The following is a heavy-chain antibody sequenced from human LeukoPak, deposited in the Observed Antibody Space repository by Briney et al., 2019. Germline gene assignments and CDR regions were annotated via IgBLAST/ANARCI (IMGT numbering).Heavy chain of an antibody. CDR3: ETQGMAAADTRYYYYGMDV. J-gene: IGHJ6*02. CDR1: GFTFSSYA. CDR2: ISGSGGST. D-gene: IGHD6-13*01. V-gene: IGHV3-23*01. Sequence: SGGSLRLSCAASGFTFSSYAMSWVRQAPGKGLEWVSAISGSGGSTYYADSVKGRFTISRDNSKNTLYLQMNSLRAEDTAVYYCETQGMAAADTRYYYYGMDVWGQGTTVTVSS.